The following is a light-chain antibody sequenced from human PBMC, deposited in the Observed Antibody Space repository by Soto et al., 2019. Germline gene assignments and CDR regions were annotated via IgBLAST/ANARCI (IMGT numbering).Light chain of an antibody. CDR3: AAWDDSLSGPV. J-gene: IGLJ3*02. CDR1: NSNIGSNY. CDR2: TNF. Sequence: QSVLTQPPSVSGTPGQRVTISCSGNNSNIGSNYVYWYQQLPGTAPKLLIYTNFHRPSGVPDRFSGSKSGPSASLAISGLRSEDEAAYYCAAWDDSLSGPVFGGGTKVTVL. V-gene: IGLV1-47*02.